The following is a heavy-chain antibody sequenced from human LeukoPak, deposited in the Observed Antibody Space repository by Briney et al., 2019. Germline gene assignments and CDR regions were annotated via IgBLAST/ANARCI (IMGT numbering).Heavy chain of an antibody. V-gene: IGHV4-59*01. Sequence: SETLSLTCTVSGGSISSYYWSWIRQPPGKGLEWIGYIYYSGSTNYNPSLKSRVTISVDTSKNQFSLKLSSVTAADTAVYYCARVVGATDYWGQGTLVTVSS. D-gene: IGHD1-26*01. J-gene: IGHJ4*02. CDR3: ARVVGATDY. CDR2: IYYSGST. CDR1: GGSISSYY.